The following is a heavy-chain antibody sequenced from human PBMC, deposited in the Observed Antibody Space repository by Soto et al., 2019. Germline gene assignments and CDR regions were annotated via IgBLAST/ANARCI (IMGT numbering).Heavy chain of an antibody. CDR3: ATRMLYDILTGYSYAFDI. J-gene: IGHJ3*02. CDR2: FDPEDGET. V-gene: IGHV1-24*01. CDR1: GDSLTELS. D-gene: IGHD3-9*01. Sequence: ASVKVSCKVSGDSLTELSRHWVRQAPGKGLEWMGGFDPEDGETIYAQKFQGRVTMTEDTSTDTAYMELSSLRSEDTAVYYCATRMLYDILTGYSYAFDIWGQGTMVTVSS.